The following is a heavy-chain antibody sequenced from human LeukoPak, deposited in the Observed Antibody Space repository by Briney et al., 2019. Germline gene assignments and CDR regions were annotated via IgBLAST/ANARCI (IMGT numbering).Heavy chain of an antibody. V-gene: IGHV3-20*04. CDR1: GFTFDDYG. CDR3: ARDYNTYYYDSSGYSHPLLFDY. D-gene: IGHD3-22*01. Sequence: GGSLRLSCAASGFTFDDYGMSWVRQAPGKGLDWVSGINWNGGSTGYADSVKGRFTISRDNAKNSLYLQMNNLRAEDTALYYCARDYNTYYYDSSGYSHPLLFDYWGQGTLVTVSS. CDR2: INWNGGST. J-gene: IGHJ4*02.